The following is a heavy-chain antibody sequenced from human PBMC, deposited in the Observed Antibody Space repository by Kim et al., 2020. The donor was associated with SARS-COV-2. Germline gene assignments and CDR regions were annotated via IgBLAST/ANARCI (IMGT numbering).Heavy chain of an antibody. D-gene: IGHD6-19*01. CDR1: GFTFSSYG. J-gene: IGHJ6*01. Sequence: GGSLRLSCAASGFTFSSYGMHWVRQAPGKGLEWVAVISYDGSNNYYADSVKGGFIIARAISKMTLCLQMNSLRAEDTAVYYCARDRQWLGKRYYYYDVM. CDR3: ARDRQWLGKRYYYYDVM. V-gene: IGHV3-30*03. CDR2: ISYDGSNN.